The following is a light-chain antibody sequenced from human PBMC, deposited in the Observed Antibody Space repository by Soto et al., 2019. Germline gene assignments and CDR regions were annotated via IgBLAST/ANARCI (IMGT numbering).Light chain of an antibody. CDR3: YSYAGSYTFYV. CDR1: SSDVGGYNY. CDR2: DVS. Sequence: QSVLTQPRSVSGSPGQSVTISCTGTSSDVGGYNYVSWYQQYPGKAPKLMIYDVSKRPSGVPDRFSGSKSGNTASLTISGLQAEDEADYYCYSYAGSYTFYVFGTGTKVT. J-gene: IGLJ1*01. V-gene: IGLV2-11*01.